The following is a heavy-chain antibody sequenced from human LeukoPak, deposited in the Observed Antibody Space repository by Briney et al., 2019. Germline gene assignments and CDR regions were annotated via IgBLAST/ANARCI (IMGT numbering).Heavy chain of an antibody. D-gene: IGHD6-13*01. Sequence: SETLSLTCTDSGASISSYYWSWIRQPPGKGLEWIGYISYSGSPNYNPSLKSRVTISADTSKNQFSLNLSSVTAADTAVYYCARVGHIVAAGTYDWWGQGTLVTVSS. CDR2: ISYSGSP. CDR3: ARVGHIVAAGTYDW. CDR1: GASISSYY. J-gene: IGHJ4*02. V-gene: IGHV4-59*08.